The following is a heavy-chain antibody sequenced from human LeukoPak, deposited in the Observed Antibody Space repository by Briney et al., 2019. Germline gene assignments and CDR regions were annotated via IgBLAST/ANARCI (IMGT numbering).Heavy chain of an antibody. CDR3: TRGSIAYYYMDV. J-gene: IGHJ6*03. V-gene: IGHV4-59*01. CDR2: TFYSGST. Sequence: PSETLSLTCTVSGDSFSRYYWSWIRQTPRKGLEWIGYTFYSGSTNYNPSLKSRVTMSVDTSKNQFSLKLSSVTAADTAVYYCTRGSIAYYYMDVWGKGTTVTISS. CDR1: GDSFSRYY. D-gene: IGHD3-22*01.